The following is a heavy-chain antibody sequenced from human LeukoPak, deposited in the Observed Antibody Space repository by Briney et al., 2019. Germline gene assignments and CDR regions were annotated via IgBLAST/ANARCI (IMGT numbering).Heavy chain of an antibody. CDR2: ISYDGSNK. J-gene: IGHJ6*02. V-gene: IGHV3-30*03. CDR3: ARGQVHDFWSGYYLQYYYYYYGMDV. CDR1: GFTFSSYG. D-gene: IGHD3-3*01. Sequence: GGSLRLSCAASGFTFSSYGMHWVRQAPGKGLEWVAVISYDGSNKYYADSVKGRFTISRDNSKNTLYLQMSSLRSEDTAVYYCARGQVHDFWSGYYLQYYYYYYGMDVWGQGTTVTVSS.